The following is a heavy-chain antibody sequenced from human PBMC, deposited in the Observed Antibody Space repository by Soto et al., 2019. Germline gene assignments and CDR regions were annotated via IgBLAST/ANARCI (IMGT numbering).Heavy chain of an antibody. CDR2: IDPSDSYT. D-gene: IGHD7-27*01. Sequence: GESLKISCQGSGYSFTTYWINWVRQVPGKGLEWMGRIDPSDSYTYDSPSFQGHVTFSVDKSISTAYLQWSSLKASDTAIYYCARRHWDDAFDIWGQGTMVTVSS. CDR1: GYSFTTYW. V-gene: IGHV5-10-1*01. CDR3: ARRHWDDAFDI. J-gene: IGHJ3*02.